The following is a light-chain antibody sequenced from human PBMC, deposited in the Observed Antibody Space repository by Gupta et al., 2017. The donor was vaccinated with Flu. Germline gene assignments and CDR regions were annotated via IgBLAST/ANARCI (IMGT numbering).Light chain of an antibody. CDR1: SSNFGAGYD. CDR3: QSYDISLTGSV. Sequence: VSGAPGQRLTISCTGTSSNFGAGYDVHWYQQLPGTAPKLLIYGNSNRASGVPDRFSGSRSGTSASLTITGLQAEDEANYYCQSYDISLTGSVFGGGTKVTVL. V-gene: IGLV1-40*01. J-gene: IGLJ3*02. CDR2: GNS.